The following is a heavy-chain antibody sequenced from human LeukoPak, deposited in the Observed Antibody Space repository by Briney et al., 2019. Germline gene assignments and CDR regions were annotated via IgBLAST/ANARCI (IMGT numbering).Heavy chain of an antibody. CDR1: GYIFTDYY. D-gene: IGHD3-10*01. V-gene: IGHV1-2*02. CDR3: ASSGRSGIYSWFDP. CDR2: INPNNGAT. J-gene: IGHJ5*01. Sequence: ASVMVSCRASGYIFTDYYMHWVRQAPGQELEWMGWINPNNGATNYAQEFQGRVTMTRDTSINTADMEQTRLRTDDTAIYCCASSGRSGIYSWFDPWGQGTLVTVSS.